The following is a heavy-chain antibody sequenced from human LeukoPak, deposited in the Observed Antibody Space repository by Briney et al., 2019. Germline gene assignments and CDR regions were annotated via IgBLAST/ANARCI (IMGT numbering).Heavy chain of an antibody. V-gene: IGHV1-2*06. CDR2: INPNSGDT. Sequence: GASVKVSCEASGHTFTAYHMHWVRQAPGQGLEWMGRINPNSGDTNYAQKFQGRVTMTRDTSISTACMELSRLRSDDTAVYYCARDYCSSTSCLFDYWGQGTLVSVSS. J-gene: IGHJ4*02. CDR1: GHTFTAYH. D-gene: IGHD2-2*01. CDR3: ARDYCSSTSCLFDY.